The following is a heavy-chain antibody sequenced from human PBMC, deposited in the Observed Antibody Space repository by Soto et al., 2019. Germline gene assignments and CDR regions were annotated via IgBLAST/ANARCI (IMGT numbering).Heavy chain of an antibody. V-gene: IGHV3-73*01. D-gene: IGHD2-21*02. J-gene: IGHJ4*02. CDR3: TRLGPYCGSDCYFDF. CDR2: MRSKGKNCAT. Sequence: PXESLGLSCAASGFNFSGSAIHGVRQASGKGLEWVGRMRSKGKNCATEYAASVKGRFTISRDDSKNTAYLQMNSLKTEDTAVYYCTRLGPYCGSDCYFDFWGQGTLVTVSS. CDR1: GFNFSGSA.